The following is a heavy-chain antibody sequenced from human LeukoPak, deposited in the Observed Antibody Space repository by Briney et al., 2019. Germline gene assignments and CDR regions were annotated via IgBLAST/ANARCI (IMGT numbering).Heavy chain of an antibody. J-gene: IGHJ4*02. CDR1: GVSISSSNSY. Sequence: SETLSLTCTVSGVSISSSNSYWGWIRQPPGKGLEWIGSIYYSGSTYYNPSLKSRVTISVDTPKNPFSLKLSSVTAADTAVYYCAREPLLLEGYWGQGTLVTVSS. D-gene: IGHD3-10*01. CDR3: AREPLLLEGY. CDR2: IYYSGST. V-gene: IGHV4-39*07.